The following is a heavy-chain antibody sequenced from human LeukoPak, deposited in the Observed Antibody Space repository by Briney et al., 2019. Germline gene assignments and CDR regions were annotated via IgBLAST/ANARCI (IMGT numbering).Heavy chain of an antibody. J-gene: IGHJ4*01. Sequence: SETLSLTCTVSGGSVNSYHWAWIRQPAGKGLEWVGRVHVSDSTNYNPSLRSRVAISLDTSKNQVSLILNSVSAADTAVYYCARDESSRDDIGGYHYWGRRVLVTVSS. V-gene: IGHV4-4*07. CDR3: ARDESSRDDIGGYHY. CDR1: GGSVNSYH. D-gene: IGHD3-22*01. CDR2: VHVSDST.